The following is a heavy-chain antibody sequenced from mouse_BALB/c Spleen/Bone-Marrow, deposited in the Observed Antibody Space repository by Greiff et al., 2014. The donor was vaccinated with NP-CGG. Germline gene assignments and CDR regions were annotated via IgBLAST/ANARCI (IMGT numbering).Heavy chain of an antibody. CDR3: ARGDTATWFAY. Sequence: VQLQQSGAELARPGASVKLSCKASGYTFTSYWIQWVKQRPGQGLEWIGAIYPGDGDTRYTQKFKGKATLTADKSSSTAYMQLSSLASEDSAVYYCARGDTATWFAYWGQGTLVTVSA. J-gene: IGHJ3*01. CDR2: IYPGDGDT. D-gene: IGHD1-2*01. V-gene: IGHV1-87*01. CDR1: GYTFTSYW.